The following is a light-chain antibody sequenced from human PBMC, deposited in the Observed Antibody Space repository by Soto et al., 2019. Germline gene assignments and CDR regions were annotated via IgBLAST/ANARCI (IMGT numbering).Light chain of an antibody. CDR2: WAS. CDR1: QSVLYSSNNKNY. J-gene: IGKJ2*01. V-gene: IGKV4-1*01. CDR3: QQYYSTPPT. Sequence: DIVMTQSPDSLAVSLGERATINCKSSQSVLYSSNNKNYLAWYQQKPGQPPKLLIYWASTRESGVPDRFSGSGSGTEFTLTSSSLQAEDVAIYYCQQYYSTPPTFGQGTKLEIK.